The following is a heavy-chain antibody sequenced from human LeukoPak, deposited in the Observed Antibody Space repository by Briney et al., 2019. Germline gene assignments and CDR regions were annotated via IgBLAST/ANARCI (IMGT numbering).Heavy chain of an antibody. D-gene: IGHD3-3*01. V-gene: IGHV1-2*02. CDR2: INPNSGGT. Sequence: VASVKVSCKASGYTFTGYYMHWVRQAPGQGLEWMGWINPNSGGTNYAQKFQGRVTMTRDTSISTAYMELSRLRSDDTAVYYCARDLTIFGVVSALDYWGQGTLVTVSS. J-gene: IGHJ4*02. CDR1: GYTFTGYY. CDR3: ARDLTIFGVVSALDY.